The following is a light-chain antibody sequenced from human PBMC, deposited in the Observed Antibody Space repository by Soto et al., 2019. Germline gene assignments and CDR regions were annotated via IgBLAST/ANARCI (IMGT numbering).Light chain of an antibody. CDR1: QSVSSSY. J-gene: IGKJ5*01. Sequence: EIVLTQSPGTLSLSPGERATLSCRASQSVSSSYLAWYQQTPGQAPRLLIYGASSRATSIPDRFSGSGSGTDFSLTISRLEPEDFAVYYCQHYGNSPITFGQGTRLEIK. CDR3: QHYGNSPIT. CDR2: GAS. V-gene: IGKV3-20*01.